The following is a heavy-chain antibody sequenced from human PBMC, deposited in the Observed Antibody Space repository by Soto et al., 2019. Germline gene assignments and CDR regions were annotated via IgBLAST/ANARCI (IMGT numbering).Heavy chain of an antibody. CDR1: GGTFSSYA. CDR3: ARSGGYDILTDPGYYYGMDV. J-gene: IGHJ6*02. Sequence: QVQLVQSGAEVQKPGSSVKVSCKASGGTFSSYAISWVRQAPGQGLEWMGGIIPIFGTANYAHKFQGRVTITADETTSTAYMELSILRSEDTAVYYCARSGGYDILTDPGYYYGMDVWGQGPTVTVSS. CDR2: IIPIFGTA. V-gene: IGHV1-69*01. D-gene: IGHD3-9*01.